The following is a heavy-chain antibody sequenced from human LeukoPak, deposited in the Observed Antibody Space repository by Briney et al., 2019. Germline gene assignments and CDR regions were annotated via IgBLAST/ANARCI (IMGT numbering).Heavy chain of an antibody. CDR2: IGGSGGST. CDR3: TKGDDSSTWYTFDI. V-gene: IGHV3-23*01. J-gene: IGHJ3*02. D-gene: IGHD6-13*01. CDR1: GFTFSSYA. Sequence: GGSLRLSCAASGFTFSSYAMSWVRQAPGKGLEWVSTIGGSGGSTYYADSVKGRFTISRDNSKNTLYLQMNSLGDEDTAVYYCTKGDDSSTWYTFDIWGQGTMVTVSS.